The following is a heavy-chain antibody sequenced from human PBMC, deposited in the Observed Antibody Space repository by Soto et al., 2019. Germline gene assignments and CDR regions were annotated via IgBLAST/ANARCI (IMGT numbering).Heavy chain of an antibody. J-gene: IGHJ6*02. CDR1: GYTFTSYG. V-gene: IGHV1-18*01. CDR2: ISAYNGNT. CDR3: ARRDGGYDFDYYYGMDV. D-gene: IGHD5-12*01. Sequence: QVQLVQSGAEVKKPGASVKVSCKASGYTFTSYGISWVRQAPGQGLEWMGWISAYNGNTNYAQKLQGRVTMTTDTSPTTAHRELRSLRSDDTAVYYCARRDGGYDFDYYYGMDVWGQGTTVPVSS.